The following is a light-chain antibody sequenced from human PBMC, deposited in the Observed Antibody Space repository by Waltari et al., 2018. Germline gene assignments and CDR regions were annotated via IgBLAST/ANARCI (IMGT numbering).Light chain of an antibody. Sequence: EIVLTQSPATLSLSPGDSAALSCRASRSVSSYLAWYQQKPGQAPRLLIDDASNRATGIPARFGGYGSGTDFSLTISSLEPEDFAVYYCQQRASWPVTFGQGTRLEIK. J-gene: IGKJ5*01. CDR1: RSVSSY. CDR2: DAS. CDR3: QQRASWPVT. V-gene: IGKV3-11*01.